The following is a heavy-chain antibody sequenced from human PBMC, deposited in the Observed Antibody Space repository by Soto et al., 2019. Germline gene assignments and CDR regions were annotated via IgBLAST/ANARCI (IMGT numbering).Heavy chain of an antibody. V-gene: IGHV3-15*01. CDR3: STDLRLGKNYHSNPYLDF. Sequence: GGSLRLSCAASGSTFSNAWMSWVHQAPGKGLEWVGRIKSKSNGGTTDYAAPVKGRFTISRDDSKNTLFLQMNSLKTEDTAVCYCSTDLRLGKNYHSNPYLDFWGQGTLVTVSS. CDR2: IKSKSNGGTT. CDR1: GSTFSNAW. D-gene: IGHD3-22*01. J-gene: IGHJ4*02.